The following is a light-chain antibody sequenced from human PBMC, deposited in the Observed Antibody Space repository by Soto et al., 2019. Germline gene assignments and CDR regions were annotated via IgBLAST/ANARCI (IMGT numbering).Light chain of an antibody. CDR3: QHYGDSSWT. V-gene: IGKV3-20*01. Sequence: EIVLTQSPGTLSLSPGERLTLSCRTSQSLSTRSLAWYQQKPGQAPSLLIYEASTRAPGTPDRFSGSGSGTDFTLTVSRLEPEDFAVYFCQHYGDSSWTFGQGSRVEIK. J-gene: IGKJ1*01. CDR2: EAS. CDR1: QSLSTRS.